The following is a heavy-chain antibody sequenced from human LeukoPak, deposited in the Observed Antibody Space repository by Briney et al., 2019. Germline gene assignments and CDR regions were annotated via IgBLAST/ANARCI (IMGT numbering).Heavy chain of an antibody. J-gene: IGHJ6*03. CDR1: GYTFTGYY. V-gene: IGHV1-2*02. Sequence: ASVKVSCKASGYTFTGYYMHWVRQAPGQGLEWMGWINPNSGGTNYAQKFQGRVTITRDTSISTAYMELSRLRSDDTAVYYCARAGITIFGVVSRQDYYYYYMDVWGKGTTVTVSS. D-gene: IGHD3-3*01. CDR2: INPNSGGT. CDR3: ARAGITIFGVVSRQDYYYYYMDV.